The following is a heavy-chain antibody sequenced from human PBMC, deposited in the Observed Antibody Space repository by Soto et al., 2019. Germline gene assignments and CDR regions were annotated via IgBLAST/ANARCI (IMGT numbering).Heavy chain of an antibody. D-gene: IGHD2-8*02. J-gene: IGHJ4*02. Sequence: SETLSLTCTVSGDSIRSSYWTWIRQAPGRGLEWIGDIYHTGTTNYNPSLKSRVSISVDTSKNQFSLRLRSVTAADTAIYFCAKISAGSTGETMFTVFDHWGQGTLVTVS. CDR2: IYHTGTT. CDR3: AKISAGSTGETMFTVFDH. V-gene: IGHV4-59*03. CDR1: GDSIRSSY.